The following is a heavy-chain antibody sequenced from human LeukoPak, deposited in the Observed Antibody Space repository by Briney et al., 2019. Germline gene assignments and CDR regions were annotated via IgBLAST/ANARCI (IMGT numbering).Heavy chain of an antibody. Sequence: PSETLSLTCAVYGGSFSGYYWSWIRQPPGKGLEWIGEINHSGSTNYNPSLKSRVTISVDTSKNQFSLKLSSVTAADTAVYYCARTILGDQLLFLSDYYYYMDVWGKGTTVTISS. CDR2: INHSGST. J-gene: IGHJ6*03. CDR3: ARTILGDQLLFLSDYYYYMDV. D-gene: IGHD2-2*01. CDR1: GGSFSGYY. V-gene: IGHV4-34*01.